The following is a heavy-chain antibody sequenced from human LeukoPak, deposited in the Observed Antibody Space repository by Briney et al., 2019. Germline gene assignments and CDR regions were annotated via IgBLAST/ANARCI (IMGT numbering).Heavy chain of an antibody. CDR2: IYYSGST. CDR1: GGSININSHY. Sequence: SETLSLTCTVSGGSININSHYWGWIRQPPGKGLEWIGSIYYSGSTYYNPSLKSRVTISVDTSKNRFSLKLTSVTAADTAVYYCARQKYYYDSSGSYYDYWGQGTLVTVSS. V-gene: IGHV4-39*01. J-gene: IGHJ4*02. CDR3: ARQKYYYDSSGSYYDY. D-gene: IGHD3-22*01.